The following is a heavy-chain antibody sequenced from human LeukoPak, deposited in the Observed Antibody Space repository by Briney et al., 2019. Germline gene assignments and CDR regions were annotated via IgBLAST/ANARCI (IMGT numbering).Heavy chain of an antibody. V-gene: IGHV4-39*01. Sequence: PSETLSLTCTVSGGSIDSSSYYWGWIRQPPGKGLEWIGNVYYSGTTYYNPSLKSRVTISIDTSKNQFSLKLSSVTAADTAVYYCARQVDRGPWLVHRRFDYWGQGTLVTVYS. CDR3: ARQVDRGPWLVHRRFDY. CDR2: VYYSGTT. CDR1: GGSIDSSSYY. D-gene: IGHD6-19*01. J-gene: IGHJ4*01.